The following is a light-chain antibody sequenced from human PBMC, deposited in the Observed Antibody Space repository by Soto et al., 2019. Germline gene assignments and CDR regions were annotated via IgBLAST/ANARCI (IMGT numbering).Light chain of an antibody. J-gene: IGKJ1*01. CDR1: QGIRND. V-gene: IGKV1-17*01. CDR2: DVS. CDR3: QHYKMYSPWT. Sequence: DIQMTQSPSSLSASVGDRVTITCRASQGIRNDLGWYQQKPGKAPKLLIYDVSSLQSGVPSRFSGSGSGTEFTLTISGLQPDDFATYYCQHYKMYSPWTFGQGTKVDIK.